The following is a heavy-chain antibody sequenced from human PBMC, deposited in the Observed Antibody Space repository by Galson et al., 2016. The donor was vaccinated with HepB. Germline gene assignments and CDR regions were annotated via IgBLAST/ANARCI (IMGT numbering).Heavy chain of an antibody. CDR2: ILYSGNT. J-gene: IGHJ4*02. V-gene: IGHV4-61*01. D-gene: IGHD5-18*01. CDR3: ASPIHLWALEY. Sequence: ENLSLTCTVSGGSVSSGRYYWSWVRQPPGKALEWIGYILYSGNTNYNPSLWSRVTISLDTSRNQFSLNLRSVTAADTAVYYCASPIHLWALEYSGQGTLVTVSS. CDR1: GGSVSSGRYY.